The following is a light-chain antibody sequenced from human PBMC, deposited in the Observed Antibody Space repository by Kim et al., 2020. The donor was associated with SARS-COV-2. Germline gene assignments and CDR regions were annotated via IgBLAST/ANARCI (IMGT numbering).Light chain of an antibody. V-gene: IGLV3-1*01. J-gene: IGLJ1*01. CDR1: KLGDKY. CDR2: QDS. Sequence: SYELTQPPSVSVSPGQTASITCSGDKLGDKYACWYQQKPGQSAVLVIYQDSKRPSGIPERFSGSNSGNTATLTISGTQAMDEADYYCQAWDSSTLYVFGTGTKVTVL. CDR3: QAWDSSTLYV.